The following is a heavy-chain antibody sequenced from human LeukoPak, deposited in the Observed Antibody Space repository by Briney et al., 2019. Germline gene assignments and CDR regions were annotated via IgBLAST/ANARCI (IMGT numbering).Heavy chain of an antibody. V-gene: IGHV3-48*04. CDR3: VRDVNTAPLFDI. Sequence: PGGSLRLSCAASGLTFSSYSMNWVRQAPGKGLEGVSYISSSSSTIYYADSVRGRFTISRDNPKNSLYLQMNSLRGDDTAVYYCVRDVNTAPLFDIWGQGTMVTVSS. D-gene: IGHD2-2*02. CDR2: ISSSSSTI. CDR1: GLTFSSYS. J-gene: IGHJ3*02.